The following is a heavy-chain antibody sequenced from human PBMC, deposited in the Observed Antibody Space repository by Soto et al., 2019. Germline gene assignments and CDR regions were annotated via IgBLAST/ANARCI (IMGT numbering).Heavy chain of an antibody. CDR1: GYTLTGYY. Sequence: GASVKVSCKASGYTLTGYYMHWVRQAPGQGLEWMGWINPNSGGTNYAQKFQGRVTMTRDTSTSTVHMELTSLRSEDTAVYYCARDGGYYDFSPGDYWGHGTLVTVSS. J-gene: IGHJ4*01. D-gene: IGHD3-22*01. V-gene: IGHV1-2*02. CDR2: INPNSGGT. CDR3: ARDGGYYDFSPGDY.